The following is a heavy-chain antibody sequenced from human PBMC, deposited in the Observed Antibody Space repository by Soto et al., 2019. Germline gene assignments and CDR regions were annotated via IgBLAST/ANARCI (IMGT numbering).Heavy chain of an antibody. D-gene: IGHD3-22*01. CDR2: IIPIFGTA. Sequence: QVQLVQSGAEVKKPGSSVKVSCKASGGTFSSYAISWVRQAPGQGLEWMGGIIPIFGTANYAQKFQGRVTITADEYTSTAYMELSSLRSEDTAVYYCADFTYYYDSSGYYPEYFQHWGQGTLVTVSS. V-gene: IGHV1-69*01. J-gene: IGHJ1*01. CDR1: GGTFSSYA. CDR3: ADFTYYYDSSGYYPEYFQH.